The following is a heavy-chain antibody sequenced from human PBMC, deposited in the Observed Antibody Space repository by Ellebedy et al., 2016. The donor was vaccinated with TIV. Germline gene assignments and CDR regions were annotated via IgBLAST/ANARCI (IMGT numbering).Heavy chain of an antibody. CDR3: GREMVPPGPDDYFYGMDV. D-gene: IGHD2-8*01. CDR2: IYSGGST. V-gene: IGHV3-53*01. CDR1: GFTVSSNY. J-gene: IGHJ6*02. Sequence: GGSLRLSCAVSGFTVSSNYMSWVRQAPGKGLEWVSVIYSGGSTYYADSVKGRFTISRDNSKSTVSLQMHSLRVEDTAVYYCGREMVPPGPDDYFYGMDVWGQGTTVTVSS.